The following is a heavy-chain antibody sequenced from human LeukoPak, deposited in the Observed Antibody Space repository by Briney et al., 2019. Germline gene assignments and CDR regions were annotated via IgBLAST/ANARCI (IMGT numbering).Heavy chain of an antibody. CDR2: ISYDGSNK. CDR1: GFTLSSYG. CDR3: AKGTGYGY. Sequence: GRSLRLSCAASGFTLSSYGMHWVRQAPGKGLEWVAVISYDGSNKYYADSVKGRFTISRDNSKNTLYLQMNSLRAEDTAVYYCAKGTGYGYWGQGTLVTVSS. V-gene: IGHV3-30*18. D-gene: IGHD7-27*01. J-gene: IGHJ4*02.